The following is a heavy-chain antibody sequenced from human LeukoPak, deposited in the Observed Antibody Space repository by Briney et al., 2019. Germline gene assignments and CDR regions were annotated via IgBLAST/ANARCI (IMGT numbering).Heavy chain of an antibody. Sequence: PGGSLRLSCAASGFTFSSYAMSWVRQAPGKGLEWVSAISGSGGSTYYADSVKGRFTISRDNSKNTLYLQMNSLRAEDTAVYYCAKDSKRYSSSRAGFGYWGQGTLVTVSS. CDR3: AKDSKRYSSSRAGFGY. V-gene: IGHV3-23*01. J-gene: IGHJ4*02. D-gene: IGHD6-13*01. CDR1: GFTFSSYA. CDR2: ISGSGGST.